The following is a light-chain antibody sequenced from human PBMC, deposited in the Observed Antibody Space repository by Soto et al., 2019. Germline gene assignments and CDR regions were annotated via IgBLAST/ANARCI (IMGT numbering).Light chain of an antibody. Sequence: EIVLTQSPGTLSLSPGARATLSCRASQSVSNNYLAWYQQKPGQAPRLLIYGASNRATGIPDRFSGSGSGTDFTLTISSLEPEDSAVYYCQQRHMWPITFGQGTRLEIK. CDR2: GAS. J-gene: IGKJ5*01. CDR3: QQRHMWPIT. V-gene: IGKV3D-20*02. CDR1: QSVSNNY.